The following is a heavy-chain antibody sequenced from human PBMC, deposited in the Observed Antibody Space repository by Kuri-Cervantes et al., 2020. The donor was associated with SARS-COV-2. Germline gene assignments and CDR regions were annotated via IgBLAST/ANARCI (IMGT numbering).Heavy chain of an antibody. D-gene: IGHD3-3*01. J-gene: IGHJ5*02. CDR3: ARRARYAKSGSYSYFLDL. CDR1: GYSFTNNW. V-gene: IGHV5-51*01. CDR2: IYPGDSET. Sequence: GESLKISCQGSGYSFTNNWIAWLRQMPGKGLEWMGIIYPGDSETKYSPSFQGQVTFPADRSISPVYLQFSSLKASDTAMYYCARRARYAKSGSYSYFLDLWGQGALVTVSS.